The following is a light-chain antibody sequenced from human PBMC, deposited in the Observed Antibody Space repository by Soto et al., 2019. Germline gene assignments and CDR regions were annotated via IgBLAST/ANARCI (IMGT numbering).Light chain of an antibody. V-gene: IGKV3-15*01. CDR3: QQYNNWPPLT. CDR1: QYIANN. J-gene: IGKJ4*02. Sequence: EIVMTQSPATLSASPGYRATLSCRSSQYIANNLAWYQQRPGQAPRLLIRGASARATGIPARFSGSGSGTEFTLTISSLQSEDFAVYYCQQYNNWPPLTFGGGTKVDIK. CDR2: GAS.